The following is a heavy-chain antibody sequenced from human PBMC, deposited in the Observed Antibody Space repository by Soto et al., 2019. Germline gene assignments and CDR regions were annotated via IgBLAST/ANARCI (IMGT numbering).Heavy chain of an antibody. CDR3: ARENILGARILGY. D-gene: IGHD1-26*01. CDR2: IRSGSKTI. J-gene: IGHJ4*02. CDR1: GFTFSSYS. Sequence: GESLRLSCMASGFTFSSYSVNWVRQAPGNGLEWVSYIRSGSKTIFYADSVKGRFTVSRDNAKNSQFLQMNSLRDDDTAVYYYARENILGARILGYWGRGTLVTVPS. V-gene: IGHV3-48*02.